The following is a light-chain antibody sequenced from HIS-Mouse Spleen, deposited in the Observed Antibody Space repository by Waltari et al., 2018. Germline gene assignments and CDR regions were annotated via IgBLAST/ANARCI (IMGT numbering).Light chain of an antibody. J-gene: IGKJ3*01. CDR1: QGISSA. Sequence: ALQLTQSPSSLSPSVGGRVTITCRASQGISSALAWYQQKPGKAPKLLIYDASSLESGVPSRFIGSGSGTDFTLTISSLQPEDFATYYCQQFNSYPFTFGPGTKVDIK. CDR2: DAS. V-gene: IGKV1-13*02. CDR3: QQFNSYPFT.